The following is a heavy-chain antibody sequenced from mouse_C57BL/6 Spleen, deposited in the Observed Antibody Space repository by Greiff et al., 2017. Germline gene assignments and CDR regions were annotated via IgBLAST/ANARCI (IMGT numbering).Heavy chain of an antibody. Sequence: QVQLQQSGPELVKPGASVKISCKASGYAFSSSWMNWVQQRPGTGLEWIGRIYPGDGDTNYNGKFKGKATLTADNSSSTAYMQLSSLTSEDSAVYFCARKEWDFDYWGQGTTLTVSS. V-gene: IGHV1-82*01. CDR3: ARKEWDFDY. CDR2: IYPGDGDT. CDR1: GYAFSSSW. J-gene: IGHJ2*01.